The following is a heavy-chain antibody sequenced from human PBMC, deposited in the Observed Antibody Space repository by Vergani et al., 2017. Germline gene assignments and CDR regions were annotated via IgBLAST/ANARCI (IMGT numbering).Heavy chain of an antibody. CDR2: IYYSGST. CDR1: GGSISSYY. CDR3: ARGYDTQDY. D-gene: IGHD3-22*01. J-gene: IGHJ4*02. V-gene: IGHV4-59*01. Sequence: QVQLQESGPGLVKPSETLSLTCTVSGGSISSYYWSWIRQPPGKGLEWIGYIYYSGSTNYNPSRKSRVTISVDTSKNQFSLKLSSVTAADTAVYCCARGYDTQDYWGQGTLVTVSS.